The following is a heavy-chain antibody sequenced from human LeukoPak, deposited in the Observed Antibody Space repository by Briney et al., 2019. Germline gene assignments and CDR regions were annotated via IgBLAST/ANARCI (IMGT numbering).Heavy chain of an antibody. CDR3: ARAPTWYYDSRPADFDI. Sequence: SETLSLTCAVYGGSFSGYYWSWIRQPPGKGLEWIGEINHSGSTNYNPSLKSRVTISVDTSKNQFSLKLSSVTAADTAVYYCARAPTWYYDSRPADFDIWGQGTMVTVSS. CDR1: GGSFSGYY. D-gene: IGHD3-22*01. J-gene: IGHJ3*02. V-gene: IGHV4-34*01. CDR2: INHSGST.